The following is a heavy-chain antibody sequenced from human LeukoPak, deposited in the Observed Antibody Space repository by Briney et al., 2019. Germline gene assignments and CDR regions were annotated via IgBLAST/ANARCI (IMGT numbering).Heavy chain of an antibody. D-gene: IGHD4-17*01. V-gene: IGHV4-61*01. Sequence: PSETLSLTCTVSGGSVSSGSYYWSWIRQPPGKGLEWIGYIYYTGSTNYNPSLKSRVTVSVDTSKNQFSLKLSSVTAADTAVHYCARRATVTKYYFDYWGQGTLVTVSS. CDR1: GGSVSSGSYY. J-gene: IGHJ4*02. CDR2: IYYTGST. CDR3: ARRATVTKYYFDY.